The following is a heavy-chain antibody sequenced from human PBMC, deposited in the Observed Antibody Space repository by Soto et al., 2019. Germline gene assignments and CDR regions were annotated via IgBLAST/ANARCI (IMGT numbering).Heavy chain of an antibody. V-gene: IGHV4-59*08. D-gene: IGHD6-13*01. CDR1: GGSISSYY. Sequence: SETLSLTCTVSGGSISSYYWSWIRQPPGKGLEWIGYIYYSGSTNYNPSLKSRVTISVDTSKNQFSLKLSSVTAADTAVYYCARRGAYSSQNKDPPRDYYMDVWGKGTTVTVSS. CDR2: IYYSGST. J-gene: IGHJ6*03. CDR3: ARRGAYSSQNKDPPRDYYMDV.